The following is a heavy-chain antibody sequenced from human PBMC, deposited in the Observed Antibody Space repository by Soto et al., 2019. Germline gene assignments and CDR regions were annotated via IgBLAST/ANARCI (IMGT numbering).Heavy chain of an antibody. V-gene: IGHV3-15*07. CDR3: SSSNYYESGTYPQAPFDY. CDR1: GFTFTNAW. D-gene: IGHD3-10*01. Sequence: EVHLLESGGGLVKPGGSLRLSCAASGFTFTNAWMTWIRQAPGKGLEWVGRIQSKTDGATTDHAAHVKGRFTISRDDTKNTLYLVMNNLNTEDTALYYCSSSNYYESGTYPQAPFDYWGPGTLVTVSS. CDR2: IQSKTDGATT. J-gene: IGHJ4*02.